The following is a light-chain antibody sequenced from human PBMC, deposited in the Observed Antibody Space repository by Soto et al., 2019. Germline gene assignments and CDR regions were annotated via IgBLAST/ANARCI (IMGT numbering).Light chain of an antibody. CDR2: DAS. V-gene: IGKV3-11*01. Sequence: EIVLTQSPATLSLSPGERATLSCRASQSVSSYLVWYQQKPGQVPRLLIYDASNRATGIPARFGGSGSGTDFTLTISSLEPEDSAVYCCQQRSDWPSTFGGGTKVEIK. CDR1: QSVSSY. CDR3: QQRSDWPST. J-gene: IGKJ4*01.